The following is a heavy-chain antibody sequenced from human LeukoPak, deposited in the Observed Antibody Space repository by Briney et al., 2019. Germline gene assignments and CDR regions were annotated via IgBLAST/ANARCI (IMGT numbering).Heavy chain of an antibody. CDR1: GFTFSSYA. D-gene: IGHD6-13*01. V-gene: IGHV3-23*01. CDR2: ISGSGGST. J-gene: IGHJ4*02. CDR3: ARGQVVAAAGTADY. Sequence: GGSLRLSCAASGFTFSSYAMSWVRQAPGKGLEWVSAISGSGGSTYYADSVKGRFTISRDNSKNTLYLQMNSLRAEDTAVYYCARGQVVAAAGTADYWGQGTLVTVSS.